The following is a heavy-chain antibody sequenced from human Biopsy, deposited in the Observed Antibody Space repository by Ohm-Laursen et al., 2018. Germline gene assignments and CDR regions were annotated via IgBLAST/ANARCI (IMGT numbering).Heavy chain of an antibody. D-gene: IGHD3-10*01. CDR1: GASMTDYF. J-gene: IGHJ6*02. V-gene: IGHV4-4*07. CDR2: AYPSGTT. CDR3: AGSRGKYFYGWDV. Sequence: GTLSLTCSVSGASMTDYFWSWIWQPAGKGLEWIGRAYPSGTTYYNPSLKCRVTISIDASKNQLSLKVTSVTAADTAVFYCAGSRGKYFYGWDVWGRGTTVIVSS.